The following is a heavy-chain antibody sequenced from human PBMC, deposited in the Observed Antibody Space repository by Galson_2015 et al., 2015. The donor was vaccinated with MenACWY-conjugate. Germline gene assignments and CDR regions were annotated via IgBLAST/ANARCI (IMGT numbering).Heavy chain of an antibody. CDR2: IKQDGREK. Sequence: SLRLSCAVSGFAFSSYWMSWVRQAPGKGLEWVANIKQDGREKNYVDSVKGRFTISRDSADNSVYLQMDSLRVEDTAVYYYARDTRGHFDYWGQGTLVTFSS. J-gene: IGHJ4*02. CDR3: ARDTRGHFDY. V-gene: IGHV3-7*03. CDR1: GFAFSSYW.